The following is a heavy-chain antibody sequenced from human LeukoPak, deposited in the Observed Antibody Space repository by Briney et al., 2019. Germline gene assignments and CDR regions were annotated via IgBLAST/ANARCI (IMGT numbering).Heavy chain of an antibody. CDR2: ISYSGDT. CDR1: GGSISSTSYY. D-gene: IGHD1-1*01. CDR3: ARAVQLERPPPLIGYYYMDV. J-gene: IGHJ6*03. V-gene: IGHV4-39*07. Sequence: SETLSLTCTVSGGSISSTSYYWVWIRQPPGKGLEWIGSISYSGDTYYTPSLKTRVTLSVDTSKSQFSLKLSSVTAADTAVYYCARAVQLERPPPLIGYYYMDVWGKGTTVTVSS.